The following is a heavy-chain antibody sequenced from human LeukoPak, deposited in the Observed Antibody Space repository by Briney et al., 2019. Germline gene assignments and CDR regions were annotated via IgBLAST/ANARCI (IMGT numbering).Heavy chain of an antibody. CDR1: GFTFNIYA. D-gene: IGHD3-22*01. J-gene: IGHJ4*02. Sequence: GGSLRLSCAASGFTFNIYAMGWVRQAPGKGLEWVSTISGSGGNTYYADSVKGRFTISRDNSKNTLYLQMNSLRAEDTAVYYCAKATGVVVINPVDYWGQGTLVTVSS. CDR2: ISGSGGNT. CDR3: AKATGVVVINPVDY. V-gene: IGHV3-23*01.